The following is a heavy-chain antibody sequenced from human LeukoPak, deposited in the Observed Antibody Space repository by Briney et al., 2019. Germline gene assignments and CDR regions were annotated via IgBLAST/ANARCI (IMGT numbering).Heavy chain of an antibody. Sequence: SVKVSCKASGGTFSSYAISWVRQAPGQGLEWMGGIIPIFGTANYAQKFQGRVTITADKSTSTAYMELSSLRSEDTAVYYCARRNDRTDAFDIWGQGTMVTVSS. CDR1: GGTFSSYA. D-gene: IGHD1-1*01. CDR3: ARRNDRTDAFDI. V-gene: IGHV1-69*06. CDR2: IIPIFGTA. J-gene: IGHJ3*02.